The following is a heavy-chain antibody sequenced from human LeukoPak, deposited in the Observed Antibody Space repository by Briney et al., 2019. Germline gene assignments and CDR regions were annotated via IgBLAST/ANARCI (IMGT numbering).Heavy chain of an antibody. D-gene: IGHD6-19*01. Sequence: ASVTVSCKASGYTFTSYAMHWVRQAPGQRLEWMGWINAGNGNTKYSQKFQGRVTITRDTSASTAYMELSSLRSEDTAVYYCARVLSSGWYGNWFDPWGQGTLVTVSS. CDR3: ARVLSSGWYGNWFDP. CDR1: GYTFTSYA. CDR2: INAGNGNT. V-gene: IGHV1-3*01. J-gene: IGHJ5*02.